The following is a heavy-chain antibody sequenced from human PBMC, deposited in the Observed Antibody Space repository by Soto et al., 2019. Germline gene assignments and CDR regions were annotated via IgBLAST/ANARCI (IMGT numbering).Heavy chain of an antibody. CDR3: ARHLRARRDGYNLLLTGATYYYGMDV. J-gene: IGHJ6*02. CDR2: IYPGDSDT. CDR1: GYSFTSYV. D-gene: IGHD7-27*01. Sequence: LGESLKISCKGSGYSFTSYVIGWVRQMPGKDLEKMGIIYPGDSDTRYSPSFQGQVTISADKSISTAYLQWSSLKASDTAMYYCARHLRARRDGYNLLLTGATYYYGMDVWGQGTTLTVSS. V-gene: IGHV5-51*01.